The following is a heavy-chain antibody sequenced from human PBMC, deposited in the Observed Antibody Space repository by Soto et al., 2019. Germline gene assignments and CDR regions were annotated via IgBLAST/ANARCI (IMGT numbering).Heavy chain of an antibody. V-gene: IGHV4-59*01. CDR3: ARARYYDYVWGSYYFDY. CDR1: GGSISSYY. J-gene: IGHJ4*02. D-gene: IGHD3-16*01. CDR2: VFNSGRS. Sequence: KTSETLSLTCTVSGGSISSYYWSWIRQPPGKGLEWIGYVFNSGRSNYNPSLKSRVTMSVDTSKNQFSLKLSSVTAADTAVYYCARARYYDYVWGSYYFDYWGQGTLVTVSS.